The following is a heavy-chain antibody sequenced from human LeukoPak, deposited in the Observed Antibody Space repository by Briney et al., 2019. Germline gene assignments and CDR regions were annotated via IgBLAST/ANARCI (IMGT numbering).Heavy chain of an antibody. D-gene: IGHD5-18*01. CDR3: ARQGYNYGYGTFDI. J-gene: IGHJ3*02. CDR1: GFTFSSYW. CDR2: IKQDGSEK. V-gene: IGHV3-7*01. Sequence: GGSLRLSCAASGFTFSSYWMSWVRQAPGKGLEWVANIKQDGSEKYYVDSVKGRFSISRDNAKNSLYLQMNSLRAEDTAIYYCARQGYNYGYGTFDIWGQGTMVTVSS.